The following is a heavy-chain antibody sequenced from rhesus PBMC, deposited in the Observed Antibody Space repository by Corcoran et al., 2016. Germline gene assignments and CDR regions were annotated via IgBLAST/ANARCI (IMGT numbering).Heavy chain of an antibody. CDR1: GFTFSSSG. V-gene: IGHV3-54*02. Sequence: EVQLVESGGGLVQPGGSLRLSCAASGFTFSSSGMHWVRQAPGKGLEWVVVISYDGNKKYFAESVKERFTISRDNSKNMLYLQMNNLKLEDTAMYYCARDKEAGYSGSWSGLDSWGQGVVVTVSS. CDR3: ARDKEAGYSGSWSGLDS. CDR2: ISYDGNKK. J-gene: IGHJ6*01. D-gene: IGHD6-25*01.